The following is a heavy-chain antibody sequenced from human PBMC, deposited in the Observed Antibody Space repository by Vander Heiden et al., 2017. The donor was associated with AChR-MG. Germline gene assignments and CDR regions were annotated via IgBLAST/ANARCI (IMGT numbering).Heavy chain of an antibody. CDR1: GFTFSTYS. Sequence: EVQLVESGGGFVQPGGSLRRACAASGFTFSTYSMNWVRQAPGKGLEWVSYITGSSSAIYYADSVKGRFTVSRDNAKNSLYLHMNSLRNEDTAVYFCARVAMGATRLDFDNWGQGTLVTVSS. V-gene: IGHV3-48*02. CDR2: ITGSSSAI. D-gene: IGHD1-26*01. J-gene: IGHJ4*02. CDR3: ARVAMGATRLDFDN.